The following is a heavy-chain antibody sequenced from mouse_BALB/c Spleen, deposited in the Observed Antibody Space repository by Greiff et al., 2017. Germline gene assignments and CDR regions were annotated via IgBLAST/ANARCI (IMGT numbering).Heavy chain of an antibody. D-gene: IGHD2-1*01. CDR3: TNYYGSLGAD. Sequence: VQLQQSGTVLARPGASVKMSCKASGYSFTSYWMHWVKQRPGQGLEWIGAIYPGNSDTSYNQKFKGKAKLTAVTSASTAYMELSSLTNEDSVVYYCTNYYGSLGADWGQGTLVTVSA. CDR1: GYSFTSYW. J-gene: IGHJ3*01. V-gene: IGHV1-5*01. CDR2: IYPGNSDT.